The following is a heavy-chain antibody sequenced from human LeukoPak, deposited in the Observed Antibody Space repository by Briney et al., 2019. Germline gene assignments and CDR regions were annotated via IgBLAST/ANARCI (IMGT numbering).Heavy chain of an antibody. CDR1: GYSISSGYY. Sequence: SETLSLTCTVSGYSISSGYYWGWIRQPPGKGLEWIGSIYHSGSTYYNPSLKSRVTISVGTSKNQFSLKLSSVTAADTAVYYCASGSYYDWYWFDPWGQGTLVTVSS. J-gene: IGHJ5*02. D-gene: IGHD1-26*01. CDR3: ASGSYYDWYWFDP. CDR2: IYHSGST. V-gene: IGHV4-38-2*02.